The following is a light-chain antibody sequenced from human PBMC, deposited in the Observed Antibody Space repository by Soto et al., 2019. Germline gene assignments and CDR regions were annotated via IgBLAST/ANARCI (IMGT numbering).Light chain of an antibody. CDR2: GAS. CDR3: QQYGSSPWT. Sequence: EIVWTQSTGTLSLSPGERGTLSGRGSQSVSSSYLAWYQQKPGQAPRLLIYGASSRATGIPDRFSGSGSGTDFTITISRLEPEDFAVYYCQQYGSSPWTVGPVTQVEIK. J-gene: IGKJ1*01. CDR1: QSVSSSY. V-gene: IGKV3-20*01.